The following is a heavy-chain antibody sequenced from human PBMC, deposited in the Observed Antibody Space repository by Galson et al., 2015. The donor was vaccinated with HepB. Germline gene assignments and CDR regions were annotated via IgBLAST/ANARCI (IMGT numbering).Heavy chain of an antibody. CDR3: ARQMGNLMPFDL. D-gene: IGHD2-2*01. J-gene: IGHJ4*02. V-gene: IGHV4-59*08. Sequence: SETLSLTCSVSGGSISSYYWSWIRQPPGKGLEWIGYIYYSGNTIYNPSLKSRVTISADTSKNQFSLKLSSVTAADTAVYYCARQMGNLMPFDLWGQGILVTVSS. CDR2: IYYSGNT. CDR1: GGSISSYY.